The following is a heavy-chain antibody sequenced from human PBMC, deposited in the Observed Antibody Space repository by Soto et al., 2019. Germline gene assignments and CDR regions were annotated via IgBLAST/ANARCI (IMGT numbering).Heavy chain of an antibody. D-gene: IGHD2-21*01. CDR2: ISYAGSVK. V-gene: IGHV3-30*03. CDR3: AGEVASGY. Sequence: QVQLVESGGDVVQPGRSLRLSCAASGFTFSSYGMHWVRQAPGKGLEWVAAISYAGSVKYYADSVKGRFTISRDTSKNTLYLQMNSLRAEDTAVYYCAGEVASGYWGQGTLVTVSS. J-gene: IGHJ4*02. CDR1: GFTFSSYG.